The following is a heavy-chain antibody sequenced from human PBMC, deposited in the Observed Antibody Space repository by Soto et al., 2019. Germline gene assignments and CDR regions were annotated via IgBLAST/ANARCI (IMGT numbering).Heavy chain of an antibody. CDR3: ARDQWWGSGRYYAPYYYYGMDV. J-gene: IGHJ6*02. CDR2: ISYDGSNK. Sequence: QVQLVESGGGVVQPGRSLRLSCAASGFTFSSYAMHWVRQAPGKGLEWVAVISYDGSNKYYADSVKGRFTISRDNSKNTLYLQMNSLRAEDTAVYYCARDQWWGSGRYYAPYYYYGMDVWGQGTTVTVSS. D-gene: IGHD3-10*01. CDR1: GFTFSSYA. V-gene: IGHV3-30-3*01.